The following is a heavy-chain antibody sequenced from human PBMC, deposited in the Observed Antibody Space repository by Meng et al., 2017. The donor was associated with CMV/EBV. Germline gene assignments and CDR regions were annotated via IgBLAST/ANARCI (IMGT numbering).Heavy chain of an antibody. J-gene: IGHJ4*02. V-gene: IGHV4-30-4*08. CDR3: ARVMGPNRTPYYFDY. D-gene: IGHD1-14*01. CDR1: GGSISSGDYY. Sequence: QGQRQEPGPGLVKPSQTLSLTCTVSGGSISSGDYYWGWIRQPPGKGLEWIGYIYYSGSTYYNPSLKSRVTISVDTSKNQFSLKLSSVTAADTAVYYCARVMGPNRTPYYFDYWGQGTLVTVSS. CDR2: IYYSGST.